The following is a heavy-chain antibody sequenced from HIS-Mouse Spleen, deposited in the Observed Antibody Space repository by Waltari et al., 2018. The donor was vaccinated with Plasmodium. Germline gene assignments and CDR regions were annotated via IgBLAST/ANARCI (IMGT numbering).Heavy chain of an antibody. J-gene: IGHJ2*01. V-gene: IGHV3-7*01. CDR1: GFTFSSYW. D-gene: IGHD6-13*01. Sequence: EVQLVESGGGLVQPGGSLRLSCAASGFTFSSYWMSWVRQAPGKGLEWVANIKQDGSENYYVDSGKGRLTLPRDNAKNSLYLQMNSLRAEDTAVYYCASSWYWYFDLWGRGTLVTVSS. CDR2: IKQDGSEN. CDR3: ASSWYWYFDL.